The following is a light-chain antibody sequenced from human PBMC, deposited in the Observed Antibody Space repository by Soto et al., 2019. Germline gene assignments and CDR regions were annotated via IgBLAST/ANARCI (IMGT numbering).Light chain of an antibody. CDR3: SSYSSGTKGV. Sequence: QSALTQPASVSGSPGQSITISCTGTSSDVGGYDSVSWYQQHPGNAPKLIIYDVSYRPSGVSNRFSASKSGNTASLTISGLQAEDEADYYCSSYSSGTKGVFGTGTQLTVL. CDR2: DVS. CDR1: SSDVGGYDS. V-gene: IGLV2-14*01. J-gene: IGLJ1*01.